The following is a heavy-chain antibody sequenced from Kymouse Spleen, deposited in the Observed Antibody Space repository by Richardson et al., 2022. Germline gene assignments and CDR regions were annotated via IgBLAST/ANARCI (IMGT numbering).Heavy chain of an antibody. CDR1: GFTFSSYG. D-gene: IGHD2-2*02. V-gene: IGHV3-33*01. CDR2: IWYDGSNK. CDR3: ARAIGYCSSTSCRYYYYYGMDV. J-gene: IGHJ6*02. Sequence: QVQLVESGGGVVQPGRSLRLSCAASGFTFSSYGMHWVRQAPGKGLEWVAVIWYDGSNKYYADSVKGRFTISRDNSKNTLYLQMNSLRAEDTAVYYCARAIGYCSSTSCRYYYYYGMDVWGQGTTVTVSS.